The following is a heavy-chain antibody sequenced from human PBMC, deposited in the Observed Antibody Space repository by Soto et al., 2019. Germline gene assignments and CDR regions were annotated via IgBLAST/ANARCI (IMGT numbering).Heavy chain of an antibody. CDR3: ARESRCVNGACGNVFDI. CDR2: IYYSGST. D-gene: IGHD2-8*01. CDR1: GGSISTYY. J-gene: IGHJ3*02. Sequence: QVQLQESGPGLVTPSETLSLTCTVSGGSISTYYWTWIRQSPERGLEWLGNIYYSGSTNYSPPLTSRLTISLDTSKNQFSLKLRSVTAADTAVYYCARESRCVNGACGNVFDIWGRGTKVTVSS. V-gene: IGHV4-59*12.